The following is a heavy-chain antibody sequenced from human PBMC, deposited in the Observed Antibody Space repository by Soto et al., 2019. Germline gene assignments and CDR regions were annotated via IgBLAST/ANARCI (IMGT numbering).Heavy chain of an antibody. CDR3: ASWYSSSSVGFDP. V-gene: IGHV1-69*13. CDR1: GGTFSSYA. J-gene: IGHJ5*02. CDR2: IIPIFGTA. D-gene: IGHD6-6*01. Sequence: SVKVSCKASGGTFSSYAISWVRQAPGQGLEWMGGIIPIFGTANYAQKFQGRVTITADESTSTAYMELSSLRSEDTAVYYCASWYSSSSVGFDPWGQGTLVTVSS.